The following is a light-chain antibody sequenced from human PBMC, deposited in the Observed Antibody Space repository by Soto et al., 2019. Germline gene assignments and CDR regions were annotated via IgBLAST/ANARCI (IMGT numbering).Light chain of an antibody. CDR2: GVS. V-gene: IGKV3-20*01. CDR1: QSVRSSY. CDR3: QQYGTSPRT. J-gene: IGKJ1*01. Sequence: EIVLTQSPGTLSLSPGERATLSCRASQSVRSSYLAWYQQKLCQAPRLLIYGVSNRATGIPDRFSGSGSGTDFTLTIRRLESEDFAVYYCQQYGTSPRTFGQGTKVEIK.